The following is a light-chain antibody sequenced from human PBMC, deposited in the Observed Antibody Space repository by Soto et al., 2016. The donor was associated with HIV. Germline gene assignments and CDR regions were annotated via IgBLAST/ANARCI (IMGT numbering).Light chain of an antibody. CDR3: LQRNTYPLT. V-gene: IGKV1-17*02. CDR1: QGIITN. J-gene: IGKJ2*01. Sequence: DIQMTQSPSSLSASVGDRVTITCRASQGIITNLDWYQQKPGKAPKCLIYSASSLQSGVPSRFSGSGSGTEFTLTISNLQPEDFATYHCLQRNTYPLTFGQGTKLE. CDR2: SAS.